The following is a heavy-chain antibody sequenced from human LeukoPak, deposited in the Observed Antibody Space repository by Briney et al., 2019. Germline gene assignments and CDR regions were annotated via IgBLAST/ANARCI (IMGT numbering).Heavy chain of an antibody. CDR3: ARGMRSDFTIFGVVKVGNWFDP. CDR1: GGSFSGYY. D-gene: IGHD3-3*01. V-gene: IGHV4-34*01. J-gene: IGHJ5*02. CDR2: INHSGST. Sequence: SETLSLTCAVYGGSFSGYYLSWIRQPPGKGLEWIGEINHSGSTNYNPSLKSRVTISVDTSKNQFSLKLSSVTAADTAVYYCARGMRSDFTIFGVVKVGNWFDPWVQRTLVTVSS.